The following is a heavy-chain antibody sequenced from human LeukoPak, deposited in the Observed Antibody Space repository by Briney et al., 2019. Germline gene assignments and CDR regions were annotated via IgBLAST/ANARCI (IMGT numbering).Heavy chain of an antibody. J-gene: IGHJ4*02. CDR3: ASKSGEYSSGRFDY. CDR2: MYHSGST. Sequence: SETLSLTCTVSGGSISSPGYSWTWIRQPPGKGLEWIGYMYHSGSTNYNPSLKSRVTISVDKSKNQFSLKLNSVTAADTAVYYCASKSGEYSSGRFDYWGQGTLVTVSS. CDR1: GGSISSPGYS. D-gene: IGHD6-19*01. V-gene: IGHV4-30-2*01.